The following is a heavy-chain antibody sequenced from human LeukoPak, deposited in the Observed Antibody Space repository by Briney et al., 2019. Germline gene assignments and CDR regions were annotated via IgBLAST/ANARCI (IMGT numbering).Heavy chain of an antibody. CDR2: ISTSGST. V-gene: IGHV4-4*07. CDR3: ARGPYCGSDCYFDC. CDR1: GGSISTYY. J-gene: IGHJ4*02. Sequence: SETLSLTCTFSGGSISTYYWSWIRQPAGKGLEWIGRISTSGSTNYNPSLKSRVTMSVDTSKNQFSLKLSSVTAADTAVYYCARGPYCGSDCYFDCWGQGTLVTVSS. D-gene: IGHD2-21*02.